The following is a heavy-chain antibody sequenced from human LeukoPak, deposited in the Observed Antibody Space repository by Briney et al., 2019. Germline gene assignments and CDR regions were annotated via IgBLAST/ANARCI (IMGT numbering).Heavy chain of an antibody. D-gene: IGHD2-21*01. CDR3: AKARSYCGGNCSLYAFDI. CDR1: GFIFSSHG. V-gene: IGHV3-30*02. J-gene: IGHJ3*02. Sequence: GGSLRLSCAASGFIFSSHGMHWVRQAPGKGLEWVAFIRYDGGNKYYADSVKGRFTISRDNSKNTLYLQMNSLRAEDTAVYYCAKARSYCGGNCSLYAFDIWGQGTMVTVSS. CDR2: IRYDGGNK.